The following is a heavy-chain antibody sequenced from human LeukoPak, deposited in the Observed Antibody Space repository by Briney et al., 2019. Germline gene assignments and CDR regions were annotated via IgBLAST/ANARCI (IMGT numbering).Heavy chain of an antibody. D-gene: IGHD3-10*01. CDR3: ARDSTVDGEAFDI. Sequence: GGSLRLSCAASGFTFSSYAMNWVRQAPGKGLEWVSSISSSSSYIYYADSVKGRFTISRDNAKNSLYLQMNSLRAEDTAVYYCARDSTVDGEAFDIWGQGTMVTVSS. V-gene: IGHV3-21*01. CDR2: ISSSSSYI. CDR1: GFTFSSYA. J-gene: IGHJ3*02.